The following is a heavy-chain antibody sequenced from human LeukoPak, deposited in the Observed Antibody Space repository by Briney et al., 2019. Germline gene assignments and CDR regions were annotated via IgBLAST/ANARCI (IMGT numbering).Heavy chain of an antibody. V-gene: IGHV4-38-2*02. D-gene: IGHD3-22*01. CDR2: IYHNGNT. J-gene: IGHJ4*02. CDR3: AREFTEYYYDSSKASY. Sequence: SETLSLTRAVSGYSISSGYYGAWIRQPPGKGLEWIGKIYHNGNTYYNPSLKGRVTISVDTSKNQFSLKLSSVTAADTALYYCAREFTEYYYDSSKASYWGQGTLVTVSS. CDR1: GYSISSGYY.